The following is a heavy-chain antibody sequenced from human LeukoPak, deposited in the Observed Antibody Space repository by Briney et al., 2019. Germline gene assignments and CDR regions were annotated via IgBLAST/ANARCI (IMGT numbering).Heavy chain of an antibody. V-gene: IGHV4-30-4*01. Sequence: PSQTLSLTCTVSGGSISSGDYYWSWIRQPPGKGLEWIGYIDYSGSTNYNPSLKSRVTISVDTSKNQFSLNLNSVTAADTAVYYCATSQCGSDCYLAGDYWGQGTLVTVSS. CDR3: ATSQCGSDCYLAGDY. CDR2: IDYSGST. D-gene: IGHD2-21*02. J-gene: IGHJ4*02. CDR1: GGSISSGDYY.